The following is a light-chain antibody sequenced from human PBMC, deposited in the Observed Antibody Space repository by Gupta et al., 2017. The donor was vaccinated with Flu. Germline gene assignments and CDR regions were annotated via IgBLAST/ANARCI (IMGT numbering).Light chain of an antibody. CDR3: QQAYTFPRT. V-gene: IGKV1-12*01. Sequence: PSSGAASVGDRVTITCRASQYNDDWLGWYQQKPGGAPKLLMHSASSLKDGVPPRFIGSGSDTEFTLTITSLQPEDVATYYCQQAYTFPRTFGQGTKVEVK. CDR2: SAS. CDR1: QYNDDW. J-gene: IGKJ2*02.